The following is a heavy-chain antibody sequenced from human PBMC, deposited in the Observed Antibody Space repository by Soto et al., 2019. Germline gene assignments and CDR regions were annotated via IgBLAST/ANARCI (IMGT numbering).Heavy chain of an antibody. D-gene: IGHD2-8*01. CDR3: ARPVPNVPEAWFDP. V-gene: IGHV4-39*01. CDR1: GGSISSSSYY. Sequence: SETLSLTCTVSGGSISSSSYYWGWIRQPPGKGLEWIGSIYYSGSTYYNPSLKSRVTISVDTSKNQFSLKLSSVTAADTAVYYCARPVPNVPEAWFDPWGQGTLVTVSS. J-gene: IGHJ5*02. CDR2: IYYSGST.